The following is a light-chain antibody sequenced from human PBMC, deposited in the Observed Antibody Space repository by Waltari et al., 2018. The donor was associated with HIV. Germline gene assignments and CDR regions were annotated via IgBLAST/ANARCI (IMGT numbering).Light chain of an antibody. J-gene: IGLJ3*02. CDR2: EDN. V-gene: IGLV6-57*01. Sequence: FMLAQPHSVSGSPGKPVTLSYPSSSRSIASNFALWYRQPPDSPPTIVIYEDNQRPSGVPDRFSGSIDSSSNSASLTISGLKTEDEAYYYCQSYDRSIQWVFGGGTKLTVL. CDR3: QSYDRSIQWV. CDR1: SRSIASNF.